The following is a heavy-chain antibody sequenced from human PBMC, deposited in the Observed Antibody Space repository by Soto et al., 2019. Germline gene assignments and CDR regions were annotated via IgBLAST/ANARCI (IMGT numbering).Heavy chain of an antibody. J-gene: IGHJ4*02. CDR3: AREFSNSPEAFDS. CDR2: IYYTGST. Sequence: SETLSLTCTVSGGSVNSDTCYWSWIRQPPGRGLEWIGYIYYTGSTNYNPSLKSRVTISIDTSRNQFSLKLSSVTAADTAVYYCAREFSNSPEAFDSWGQGSLVTVSS. V-gene: IGHV4-61*01. D-gene: IGHD6-6*01. CDR1: GGSVNSDTCY.